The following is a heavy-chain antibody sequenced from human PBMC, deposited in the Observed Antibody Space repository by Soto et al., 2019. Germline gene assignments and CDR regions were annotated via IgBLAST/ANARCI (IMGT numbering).Heavy chain of an antibody. CDR3: AGGRGLGDGFDP. CDR2: INGGNGHT. D-gene: IGHD2-15*01. V-gene: IGHV1-3*01. CDR1: GDTLSSYT. Sequence: QVQFVQSGAEVKKPGASVRISCAASGDTLSSYTIHWLRPAPGQRLEWMGWINGGNGHTKYSQNFQGAVTFTRDTSANVVYMEVRGLGYEDTAGYYGAGGRGLGDGFDPWGQGTLVTVSS. J-gene: IGHJ5*02.